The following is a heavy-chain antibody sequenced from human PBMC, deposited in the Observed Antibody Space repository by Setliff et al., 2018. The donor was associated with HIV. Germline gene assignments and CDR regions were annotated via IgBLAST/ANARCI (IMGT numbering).Heavy chain of an antibody. D-gene: IGHD6-13*01. Sequence: PGGSLRLSCAASGLTFNSVWLHWVRQAPGQGLVWVSRISIDGSTTTYADSVKGRFTISRDDAKNTLYLQMNSLRAEDTAVYYCAKDHQLGIGPSFDYWGQGTLVTVSS. CDR2: ISIDGSTT. V-gene: IGHV3-74*01. J-gene: IGHJ4*02. CDR3: AKDHQLGIGPSFDY. CDR1: GLTFNSVW.